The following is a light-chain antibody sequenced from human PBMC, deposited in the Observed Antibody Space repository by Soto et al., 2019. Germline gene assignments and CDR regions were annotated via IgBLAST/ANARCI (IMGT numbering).Light chain of an antibody. CDR3: QQSSGYASIT. V-gene: IGKV1-9*01. J-gene: IGKJ5*01. CDR1: QDIKSF. Sequence: DIQLTQSPSFLAASVGDRVTITCRASQDIKSFLAWYQQEPGKAPKLLIYAASTLQRGVPSRFSGSGSGTEFTLTISSLQPEDFTTYYCQQSSGYASITFGQGTRLEIK. CDR2: AAS.